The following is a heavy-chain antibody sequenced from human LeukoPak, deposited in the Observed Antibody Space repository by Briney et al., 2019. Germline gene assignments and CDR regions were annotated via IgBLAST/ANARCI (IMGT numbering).Heavy chain of an antibody. CDR1: GYTFTSYG. CDR2: INPNSGGT. D-gene: IGHD5-12*01. V-gene: IGHV1-2*02. J-gene: IGHJ6*02. CDR3: ARSGRNYYYGMDV. Sequence: ASVKVSCKASGYTFTSYGISWVRQAPGQGLEWMGWINPNSGGTNYAQKFQGRVTMTRDTSISTAYMELSRLRSDDTAVYYCARSGRNYYYGMDVWGQGATVTVSS.